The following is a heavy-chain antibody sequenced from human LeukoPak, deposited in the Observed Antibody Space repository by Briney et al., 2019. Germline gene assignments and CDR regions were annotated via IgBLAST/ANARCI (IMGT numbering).Heavy chain of an antibody. CDR3: VKDRCDRTTCPEV. CDR2: ISSSSSYI. Sequence: GGSLRLSCAASGFTFSSYSMNWVRQAPGKGLEWVSSISSSSSYIYYTDSVKGRFTISRDNSKNTLHLQMSSLRAEDTALYYCVKDRCDRTTCPEVWGQGTLVTVSS. V-gene: IGHV3-21*04. D-gene: IGHD2-2*01. CDR1: GFTFSSYS. J-gene: IGHJ4*02.